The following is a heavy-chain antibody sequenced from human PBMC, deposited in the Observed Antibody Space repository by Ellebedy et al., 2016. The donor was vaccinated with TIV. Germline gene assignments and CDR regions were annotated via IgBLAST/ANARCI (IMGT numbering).Heavy chain of an antibody. D-gene: IGHD6-19*01. J-gene: IGHJ5*02. Sequence: ASVKVSCKASGYTFTAFYMHWARQAPGQGLEWMGWINFNSGATKYIQNFQGRVTMTRDMSTSTVYMELSSLTSDDTAMYYCARQPQNGSYGLFPWGQGTLVTVSS. CDR3: ARQPQNGSYGLFP. CDR1: GYTFTAFY. V-gene: IGHV1-2*02. CDR2: INFNSGAT.